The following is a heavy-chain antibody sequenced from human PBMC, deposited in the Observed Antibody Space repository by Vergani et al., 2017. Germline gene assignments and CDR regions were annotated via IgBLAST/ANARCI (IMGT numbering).Heavy chain of an antibody. CDR3: AREDYYYYDSSGYSYYFDY. Sequence: EVQLVESGGGLVKPGGSLRLSCAASGFTFSNAWMSWVRQAPGKGLEWVGRIKSKTDGGTTDYAAPVKGRFTISRDDSKNTLYLQMNSLKTEDTAVYYCAREDYYYYDSSGYSYYFDYWGQGTLVTVSS. CDR1: GFTFSNAW. D-gene: IGHD3-22*01. CDR2: IKSKTDGGTT. J-gene: IGHJ4*02. V-gene: IGHV3-15*01.